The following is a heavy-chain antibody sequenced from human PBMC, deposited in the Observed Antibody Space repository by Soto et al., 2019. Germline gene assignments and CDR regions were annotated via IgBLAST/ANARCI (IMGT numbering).Heavy chain of an antibody. J-gene: IGHJ4*02. CDR3: AKVVAVDGSFDY. V-gene: IGHV3-23*01. CDR2: IRGSGGST. Sequence: EVQLLESGGGLVQPGGSLRLSCAASGFTFSSYAMSWVRQAPGKGLEWVSAIRGSGGSTYYADSVKGRFTISRDNSKNTVYLQMNSLRAEDTAVYYCAKVVAVDGSFDYWGQGTLVTVSS. CDR1: GFTFSSYA. D-gene: IGHD6-19*01.